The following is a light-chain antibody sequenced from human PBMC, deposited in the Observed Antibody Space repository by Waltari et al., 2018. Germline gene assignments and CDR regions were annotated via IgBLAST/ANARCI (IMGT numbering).Light chain of an antibody. V-gene: IGLV2-14*01. Sequence: QSALTQPASVSGSPGQSITISCTGPSSDVGGYNYGSWYQQHPGKAPKLMIYEVSNRPSGVSNRFSGSKSGNTASLTISGLQAEDEADYYCSSYTSSSTLGVFGGGTKLTVL. CDR1: SSDVGGYNY. J-gene: IGLJ2*01. CDR3: SSYTSSSTLGV. CDR2: EVS.